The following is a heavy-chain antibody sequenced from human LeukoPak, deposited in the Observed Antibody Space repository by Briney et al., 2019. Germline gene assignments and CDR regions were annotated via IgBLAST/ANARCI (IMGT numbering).Heavy chain of an antibody. J-gene: IGHJ5*02. Sequence: GGSLRLSCAASGFTVSSNYMSWVRQAPGKGLEWVSVIYSGGSTNYADSVKGRFTISRDDAKNTLYLQMNSLRAEDTAVYYCARAYNSGWYQSGGNNWFDPWGQGTLVTVSS. CDR2: IYSGGST. CDR3: ARAYNSGWYQSGGNNWFDP. CDR1: GFTVSSNY. D-gene: IGHD6-19*01. V-gene: IGHV3-66*01.